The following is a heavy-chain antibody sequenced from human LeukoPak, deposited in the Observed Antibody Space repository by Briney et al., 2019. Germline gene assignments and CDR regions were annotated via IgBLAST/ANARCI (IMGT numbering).Heavy chain of an antibody. Sequence: SVKVSFKASGGTFSSYAISWVRQAPGQGLEWMGRIIPILGIANYAQKFQGRVTITADKSTSTAYMELSSLRPEDTAVYYCARDSGGYYDSSGYSDYWGQGTLVTVSS. CDR1: GGTFSSYA. CDR3: ARDSGGYYDSSGYSDY. J-gene: IGHJ4*02. CDR2: IIPILGIA. V-gene: IGHV1-69*04. D-gene: IGHD3-22*01.